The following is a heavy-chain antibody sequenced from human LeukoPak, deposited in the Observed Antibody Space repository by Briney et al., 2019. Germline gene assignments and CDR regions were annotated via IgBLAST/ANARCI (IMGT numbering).Heavy chain of an antibody. CDR3: ARATVTQFRPFDY. J-gene: IGHJ4*02. CDR2: INHSGST. CDR1: GGSFSGYY. D-gene: IGHD4-11*01. V-gene: IGHV4-34*01. Sequence: SETLSLTCAVYGGSFSGYYWSWIRQPPGKGLEWIGEINHSGSTNYNPSLKSRVTISVDTSKNQFSLKLSSVTAADTAVYYCARATVTQFRPFDYWGREPWSPSPQ.